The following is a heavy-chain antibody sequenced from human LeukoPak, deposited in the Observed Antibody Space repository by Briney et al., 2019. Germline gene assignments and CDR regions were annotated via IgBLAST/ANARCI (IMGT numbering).Heavy chain of an antibody. D-gene: IGHD3-10*01. V-gene: IGHV3-30-3*01. CDR3: AKDLVWFGELNDAFDI. J-gene: IGHJ3*02. Sequence: GGSLRLSCAASGFTFSSYAMHWVRQAPGKGLEWVAVISYDGSNKYYADSVKGRFTISRDNSKNTLYLQMNSLRAEDTAVYYCAKDLVWFGELNDAFDIWGQGTMVTVSS. CDR1: GFTFSSYA. CDR2: ISYDGSNK.